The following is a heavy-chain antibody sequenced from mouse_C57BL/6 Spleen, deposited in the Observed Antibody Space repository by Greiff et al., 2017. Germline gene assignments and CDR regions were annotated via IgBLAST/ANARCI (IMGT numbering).Heavy chain of an antibody. Sequence: VKLQQPGAELVLPGASVKLSCKASGSTFTSSWMHWVPPRPGQGLEWIGEIDPSDSYTNYNQKFKGQSALTVDKSSSTAYMQLSSLTSEDSAVYYCARRKFANYYAMDYWGQGTSVTVSS. J-gene: IGHJ4*01. D-gene: IGHD1-3*01. V-gene: IGHV1-69*01. CDR3: ARRKFANYYAMDY. CDR2: IDPSDSYT. CDR1: GSTFTSSW.